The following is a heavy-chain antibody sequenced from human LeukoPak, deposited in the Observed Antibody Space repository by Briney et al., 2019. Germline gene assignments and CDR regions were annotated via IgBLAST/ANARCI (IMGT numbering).Heavy chain of an antibody. V-gene: IGHV4-4*07. D-gene: IGHD1-1*01. CDR1: GCTISSYC. J-gene: IGHJ3*02. CDR3: ARFKAGTFPGLDAFDI. CDR2: IYTSGST. Sequence: SETLSLTCTVSGCTISSYCWSWIRQPAGKGLEWIGRIYTSGSTNYNPSLKSRVTISVDTSKNQFSLKLSSVTAADTAVYYCARFKAGTFPGLDAFDIWGQGTMVTVSS.